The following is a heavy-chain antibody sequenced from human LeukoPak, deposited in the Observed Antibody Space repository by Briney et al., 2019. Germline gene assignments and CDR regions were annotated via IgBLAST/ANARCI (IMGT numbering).Heavy chain of an antibody. CDR3: ARAGYFDWKNDAFDI. CDR1: GYTFTSYG. D-gene: IGHD3-9*01. V-gene: IGHV1-18*01. CDR2: ISAYNGNT. J-gene: IGHJ3*02. Sequence: GASVKVSCKASGYTFTSYGISWVRQAPGQGLEWMGWISAYNGNTNYAQKLQGRVTMTTDTSTSTAYMELRSLRSDDTAVYYCARAGYFDWKNDAFDIWGQGTMVTVSS.